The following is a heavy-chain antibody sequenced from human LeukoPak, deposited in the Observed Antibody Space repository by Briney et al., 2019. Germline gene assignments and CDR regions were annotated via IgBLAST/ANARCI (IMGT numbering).Heavy chain of an antibody. CDR2: IYYSGST. CDR1: GGSISSYY. D-gene: IGHD6-25*01. J-gene: IGHJ4*02. CDR3: LQGSSSGDY. V-gene: IGHV4-59*01. Sequence: SETLSLTCTVSGGSISSYYWSWIRQPPGKGLEWIGYIYYSGSTNYNPSLRSRVTISVDTSKNQFSLKLSSVTAVDTAVYYCLQGSSSGDYWGQGTLVTVSS.